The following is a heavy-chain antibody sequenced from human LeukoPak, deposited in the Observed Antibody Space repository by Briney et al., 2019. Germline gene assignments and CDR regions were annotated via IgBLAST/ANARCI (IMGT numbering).Heavy chain of an antibody. Sequence: PGGSLRLSCAASGFTFSTYWMHWARHAPGKGLVWVSRIRSDGSTTDYADSVKGRFIISRGKAKNTLYLQMNSLRAEDTAVYYCARENYDYSGDSFAFDIWGRGTVVTVSS. D-gene: IGHD4-23*01. CDR2: IRSDGSTT. J-gene: IGHJ3*02. V-gene: IGHV3-74*01. CDR3: ARENYDYSGDSFAFDI. CDR1: GFTFSTYW.